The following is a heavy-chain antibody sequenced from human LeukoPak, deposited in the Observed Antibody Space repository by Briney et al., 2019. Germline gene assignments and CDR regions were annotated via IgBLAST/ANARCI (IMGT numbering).Heavy chain of an antibody. J-gene: IGHJ3*02. CDR2: ISSNGGST. Sequence: GGSLRLSCSASGFTFSSYAMHWVRQAPGKGLEYVSAISSNGGSTYYADSVKGRFTISRDNSKNTLHLQMSSLRAEDTAVYYCVKDPGWQLQYEGAGAFDIWGQGTMVTVSS. CDR1: GFTFSSYA. CDR3: VKDPGWQLQYEGAGAFDI. D-gene: IGHD2-15*01. V-gene: IGHV3-64D*06.